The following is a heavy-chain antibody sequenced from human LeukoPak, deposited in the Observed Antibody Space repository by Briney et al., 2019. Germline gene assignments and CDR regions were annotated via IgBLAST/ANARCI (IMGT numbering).Heavy chain of an antibody. D-gene: IGHD6-13*01. CDR2: IYYSGST. J-gene: IGHJ3*02. CDR3: ARTLQPGVYAFDI. CDR1: GVSISSYY. V-gene: IGHV4-59*01. Sequence: SETLSLTCTVSGVSISSYYWTWIRQPPGEGLEWIGYIYYSGSTNYNPSLKSRVTISVDTSKNQFSLKLSSVTAADTAVYYCARTLQPGVYAFDIWGQGTMVTVSS.